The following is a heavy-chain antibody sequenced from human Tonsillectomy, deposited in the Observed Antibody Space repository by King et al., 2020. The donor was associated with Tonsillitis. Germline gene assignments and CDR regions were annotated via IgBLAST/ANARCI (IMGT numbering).Heavy chain of an antibody. Sequence: VQLVESGGGLVQPGGSLRLSGAASGFTFSDHYMDWVRQAPGKGLEWVGRTRNKANSYTTEYAASVKGRFTISRDDSKNSLYLQMNSLKTEDTAVYYCARGLGRPFDYWGQGTLVTVSS. J-gene: IGHJ4*02. CDR3: ARGLGRPFDY. V-gene: IGHV3-72*01. CDR1: GFTFSDHY. CDR2: TRNKANSYTT.